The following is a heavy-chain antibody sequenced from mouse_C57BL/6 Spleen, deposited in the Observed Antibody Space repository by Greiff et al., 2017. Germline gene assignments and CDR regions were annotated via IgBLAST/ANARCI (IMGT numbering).Heavy chain of an antibody. J-gene: IGHJ4*01. V-gene: IGHV5-17*01. D-gene: IGHD2-4*01. Sequence: EVQGVESGGGLVKPGGSLKLSCAASGFTFSDYGMHWVRQAPEKGLEWVAYISSGSSTIYYADTVKGRFTISRDNAKNTLFLQMTSLRSEDTAMYYCARKGVYDYNRDYYAMDYWGQGTSVTVSS. CDR2: ISSGSSTI. CDR1: GFTFSDYG. CDR3: ARKGVYDYNRDYYAMDY.